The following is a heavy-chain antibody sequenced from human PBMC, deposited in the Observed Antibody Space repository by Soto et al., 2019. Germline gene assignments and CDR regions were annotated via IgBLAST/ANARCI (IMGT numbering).Heavy chain of an antibody. CDR3: AKHVLMVYATYFYY. V-gene: IGHV3-30*18. D-gene: IGHD2-8*01. Sequence: QVQLVESGGGVVQPGRSLRLSCAASGFTFSSYGMHWVRQAPGKGLEWVAVISYDGSNKYYADSVKGRFTIARDNSKSVLYLQMNSMRAEDTAVYYCAKHVLMVYATYFYYWGQGTLVTVSS. CDR1: GFTFSSYG. J-gene: IGHJ4*02. CDR2: ISYDGSNK.